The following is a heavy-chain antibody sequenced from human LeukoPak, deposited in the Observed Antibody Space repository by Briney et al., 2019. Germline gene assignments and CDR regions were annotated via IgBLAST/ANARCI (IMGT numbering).Heavy chain of an antibody. J-gene: IGHJ4*02. CDR3: ARHRMAGMGRPEDY. CDR2: IYHSGST. D-gene: IGHD2-8*01. CDR1: GYSISSGYY. Sequence: SETLSLTCTVSGYSISSGYYWGWIRQPPGKGLEWIGSIYHSGSTYYNPSLKSRVTISVDTSKNQFSLKVRSVTAADTAVYYCARHRMAGMGRPEDYWGQGTLVTVSS. V-gene: IGHV4-38-2*02.